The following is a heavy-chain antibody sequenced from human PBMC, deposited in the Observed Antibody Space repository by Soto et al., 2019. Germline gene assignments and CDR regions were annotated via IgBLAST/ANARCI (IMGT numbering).Heavy chain of an antibody. V-gene: IGHV4-34*01. Sequence: SETLSLTCAVYGGSFSGYYWSWIRQPPGKGLEWIGEINHSGSTNYNPSLKSRVTISVDTSKNQFSLKLSSVTAADTAVYYCARGNIGYCSGDSCYPRTKTTVTTRRTYYFDYWGQGTLVTVSS. CDR3: ARGNIGYCSGDSCYPRTKTTVTTRRTYYFDY. CDR1: GGSFSGYY. D-gene: IGHD2-15*01. J-gene: IGHJ4*02. CDR2: INHSGST.